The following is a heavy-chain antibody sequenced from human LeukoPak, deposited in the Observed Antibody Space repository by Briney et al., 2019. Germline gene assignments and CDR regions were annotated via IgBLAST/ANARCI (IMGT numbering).Heavy chain of an antibody. J-gene: IGHJ6*03. CDR3: ARGRGYYDFWSGYYPVDMDV. V-gene: IGHV1-18*04. CDR1: GYTFTGYY. Sequence: GASVKVSCKASGYTFTGYYMHWVRQAPGQGLEWMGWISAYNGNTNYAQKLQGRVTMTTDTSTSTAYMELSSLRSEDTAVYYCARGRGYYDFWSGYYPVDMDVWGKGTTVTVSS. CDR2: ISAYNGNT. D-gene: IGHD3-3*01.